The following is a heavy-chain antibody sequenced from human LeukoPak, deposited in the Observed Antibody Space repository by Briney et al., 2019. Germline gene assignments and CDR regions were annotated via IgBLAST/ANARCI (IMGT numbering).Heavy chain of an antibody. CDR3: ATPNYYYGMDV. V-gene: IGHV3-74*01. CDR1: GFTFSSYW. J-gene: IGHJ6*02. Sequence: GGSLRLSCVASGFTFSSYWMHWVRQDPRKGLVWVSRINGDGRNINYADSVRGRFTISRDNAKNSLYLQMNSLRAEDTAVYYCATPNYYYGMDVWGQGTTVTVSS. CDR2: INGDGRNI.